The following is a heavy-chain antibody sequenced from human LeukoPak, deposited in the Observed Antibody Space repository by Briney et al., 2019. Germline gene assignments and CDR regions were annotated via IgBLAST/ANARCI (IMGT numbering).Heavy chain of an antibody. CDR3: ARQSGVVRGMDV. Sequence: HGESLKISGKGSGYRFTSYWIGWVRQMPGKGLEWRGRIDPSDSYTNYSPSFQGHVTISADKSISTAYLQWSSLKASDTAMYFCARQSGVVRGMDVWGQGTTVTVSS. J-gene: IGHJ6*02. V-gene: IGHV5-10-1*01. D-gene: IGHD2-2*01. CDR2: IDPSDSYT. CDR1: GYRFTSYW.